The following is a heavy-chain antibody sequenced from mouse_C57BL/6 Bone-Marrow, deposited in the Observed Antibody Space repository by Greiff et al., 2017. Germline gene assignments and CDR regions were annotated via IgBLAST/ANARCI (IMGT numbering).Heavy chain of an antibody. Sequence: EVKLLESGPGLVKPSQSLSLTCSVTGYSITSGYYWNWIRQFPGNKLEWMGYISYDGSNNYNPSLKNRISITRDTSKNQFFLKLNSVTTEDTATYYCAREERVYDYDGGFAYWGQGTLVTVSA. CDR2: ISYDGSN. J-gene: IGHJ3*01. D-gene: IGHD2-4*01. V-gene: IGHV3-6*01. CDR1: GYSITSGYY. CDR3: AREERVYDYDGGFAY.